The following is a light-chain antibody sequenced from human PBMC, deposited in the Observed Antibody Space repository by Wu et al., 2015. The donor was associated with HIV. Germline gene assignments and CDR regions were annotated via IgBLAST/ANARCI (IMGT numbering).Light chain of an antibody. CDR1: QSISSW. Sequence: DIQMTQSPSTLSASVGDRVTITCRASQSISSWLAWYQQKPGKAPKLLMYKASSLESGVPSRFSGSGSGTEFTLTISSLQPDDFATYSCQQYNSYPYNFGQGTKLEIK. V-gene: IGKV1-5*03. CDR3: QQYNSYPYN. CDR2: KAS. J-gene: IGKJ2*01.